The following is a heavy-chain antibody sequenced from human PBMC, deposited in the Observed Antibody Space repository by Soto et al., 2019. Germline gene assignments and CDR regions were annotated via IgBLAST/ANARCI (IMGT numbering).Heavy chain of an antibody. CDR3: AVHFSSIAARYWFEP. V-gene: IGHV1-69*13. CDR2: IIPIFGTA. Sequence: ASVKVSCKASGGTFSSYAISWVRQAPGQGLEWMGGIIPIFGTANYAQKFQGRVTITADESTSTAYMELSSLRSEDTAVYYCAVHFSSIAARYWFEPWGQGTLVTVSS. D-gene: IGHD6-6*01. CDR1: GGTFSSYA. J-gene: IGHJ5*02.